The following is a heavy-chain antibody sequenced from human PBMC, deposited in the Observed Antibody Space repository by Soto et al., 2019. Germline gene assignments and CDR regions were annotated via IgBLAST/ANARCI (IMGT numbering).Heavy chain of an antibody. CDR2: IIPIFGTA. J-gene: IGHJ6*02. CDR3: ARHYCTNGVCYTMGVSYYYYGMDV. D-gene: IGHD2-8*01. V-gene: IGHV1-69*13. Sequence: AASVKVSCKASGGTFSSYAISWVRQAPGQGLEWMGGIIPIFGTANYAQKFQGRVTITADESTSTAYMELSSLRSEDTAVYYCARHYCTNGVCYTMGVSYYYYGMDVWGQGTTVTVSS. CDR1: GGTFSSYA.